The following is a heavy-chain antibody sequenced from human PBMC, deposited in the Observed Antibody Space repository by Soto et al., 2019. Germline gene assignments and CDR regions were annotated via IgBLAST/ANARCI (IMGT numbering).Heavy chain of an antibody. CDR3: ARGETYLGV. D-gene: IGHD3-16*01. CDR2: IISLFSSR. Sequence: QVQLVQSGAEVKKPGSAVKVACKTYRDILNKYAFNWVGQAPGQRLEWMGCIISLFSSRNYAEKFQGRVTITADESTSTAYMELRSRRFEDTAVYYCARGETYLGVWGQGTTVTVSS. CDR1: RDILNKYA. J-gene: IGHJ6*02. V-gene: IGHV1-69*01.